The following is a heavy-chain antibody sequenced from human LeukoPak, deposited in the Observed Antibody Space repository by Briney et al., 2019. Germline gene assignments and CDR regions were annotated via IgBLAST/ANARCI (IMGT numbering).Heavy chain of an antibody. CDR2: IKQDGSEK. V-gene: IGHV3-7*03. D-gene: IGHD6-19*01. J-gene: IGHJ2*01. Sequence: GGSLRLSCAASGFTFSSYWMSWVRQAPGKGLEWVANIKQDGSEKYYVDSVKGRFTISRDNAKNSLYLQMNSLRAEDTALYYCAKAKPYSSGWYSATNWYFDLWGRGTLVTVSS. CDR3: AKAKPYSSGWYSATNWYFDL. CDR1: GFTFSSYW.